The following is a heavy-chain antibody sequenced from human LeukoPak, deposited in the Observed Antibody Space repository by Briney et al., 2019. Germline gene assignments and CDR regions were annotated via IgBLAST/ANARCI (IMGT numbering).Heavy chain of an antibody. CDR3: AKDGGGRQWLYYYYYMDV. J-gene: IGHJ6*03. CDR2: ISGSGGST. Sequence: GGTLRLSCAASGFTFSSYGMSWVRQAPGKGLEWVSAISGSGGSTYYADSVKGRFTISRDNAKNSLYLQMNSLRAEDTAVYYCAKDGGGRQWLYYYYYMDVWGKGTTVTISS. D-gene: IGHD6-19*01. CDR1: GFTFSSYG. V-gene: IGHV3-23*01.